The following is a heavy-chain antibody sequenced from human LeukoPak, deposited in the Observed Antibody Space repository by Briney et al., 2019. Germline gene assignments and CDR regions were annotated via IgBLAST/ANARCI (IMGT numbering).Heavy chain of an antibody. CDR1: GGSISSGGYS. CDR3: ARVGSGSYYSGYFDL. J-gene: IGHJ2*01. V-gene: IGHV4-30-2*01. D-gene: IGHD3-10*01. CDR2: IYHSGST. Sequence: SETLSLTCAVSGGSISSGGYSWSWIRQPPGKGLEWIGYIYHSGSTYYNPSLKSRVTISVDRSKNQFSLKLSSVTAADTAVYHCARVGSGSYYSGYFDLWGRGTLVTVSS.